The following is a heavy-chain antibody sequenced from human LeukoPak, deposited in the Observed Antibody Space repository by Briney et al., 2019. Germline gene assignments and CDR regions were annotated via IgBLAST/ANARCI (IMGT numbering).Heavy chain of an antibody. D-gene: IGHD4-23*01. CDR3: ARSLVVTHGGFDY. J-gene: IGHJ4*02. CDR2: IYTSGST. Sequence: SETLSLTCTVSGGSISSGGYYWSWIRQPAGKGLEWIGRIYTSGSTNYNPSLKSRVTISVDTSKNQFSLKLSSVTAADTAVYYCARSLVVTHGGFDYWGQGTLVTVSS. CDR1: GGSISSGGYY. V-gene: IGHV4-61*02.